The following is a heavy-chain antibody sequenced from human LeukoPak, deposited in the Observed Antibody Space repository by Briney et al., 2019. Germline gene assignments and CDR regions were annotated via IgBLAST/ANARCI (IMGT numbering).Heavy chain of an antibody. V-gene: IGHV3-23*01. CDR1: GFTFGSYA. J-gene: IGHJ4*02. CDR3: AKTTAGYSSGRYPAWPIDY. D-gene: IGHD2-15*01. Sequence: GGSLRLSCAASGFTFGSYAMYWVRQAPGKGLEWVSGIFGSGGSAHYADSVKGRFTISRDNSKNTVYLQMDSLRAEDTATYYCAKTTAGYSSGRYPAWPIDYWGQGTLVTVSS. CDR2: IFGSGGSA.